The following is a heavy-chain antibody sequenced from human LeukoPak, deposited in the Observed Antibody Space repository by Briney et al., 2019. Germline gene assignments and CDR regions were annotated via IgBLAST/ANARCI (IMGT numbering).Heavy chain of an antibody. D-gene: IGHD6-13*01. CDR3: ARERYSSSSLLYYFDY. J-gene: IGHJ4*02. CDR2: IYTSGST. V-gene: IGHV4-4*07. Sequence: SETLSLTCTVSGGSISSYYWSWIRQPAGKGLEWIGRIYTSGSTNYNPSLKSRVTMSVDTSKNQFSLKLSSVTAADTAVYHCARERYSSSSLLYYFDYWGQGTLVTVSS. CDR1: GGSISSYY.